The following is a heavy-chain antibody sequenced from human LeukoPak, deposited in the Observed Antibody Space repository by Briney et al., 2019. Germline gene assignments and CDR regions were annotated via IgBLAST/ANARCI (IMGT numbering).Heavy chain of an antibody. J-gene: IGHJ3*02. CDR3: ARGRVAIFGVVIRAFDI. V-gene: IGHV4-34*01. CDR1: GGSFSGYY. CDR2: ITHSGST. Sequence: SETLSLTCAVYGGSFSGYYWSWIRQPPGKGLEWIGEITHSGSTNYNPSLKSRVTISVDTSKNQFSLKLSSVTAADTAVYYGARGRVAIFGVVIRAFDIWGQGTMVTVSS. D-gene: IGHD3-3*01.